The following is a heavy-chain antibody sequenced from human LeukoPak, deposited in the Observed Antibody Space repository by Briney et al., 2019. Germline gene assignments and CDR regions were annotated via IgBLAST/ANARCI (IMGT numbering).Heavy chain of an antibody. J-gene: IGHJ4*02. CDR3: AKKKYYDSSPLDF. CDR1: GGSISSTNW. Sequence: SETLSLTCAVSGGSISSTNWWSWVRLPPGKGLGWIGEIYHSGSTNYNPSLKSRVTISVDKSKNQFSLKLSSVTAADTAVYYCAKKKYYDSSPLDFWGQGTLVTVSS. V-gene: IGHV4-4*02. D-gene: IGHD3-22*01. CDR2: IYHSGST.